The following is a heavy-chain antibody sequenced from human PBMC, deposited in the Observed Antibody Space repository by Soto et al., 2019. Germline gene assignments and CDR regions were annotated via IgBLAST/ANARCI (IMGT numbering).Heavy chain of an antibody. CDR1: GGSFSDYI. CDR3: ARGLISGSHYSGGWYYFDS. CDR2: INHSGSA. D-gene: IGHD1-26*01. J-gene: IGHJ4*02. V-gene: IGHV4-34*01. Sequence: PSETLSLTCDVYGGSFSDYIRTWIRQTPGKGLQWIGQINHSGSANYNPSLKSRVTISVHTSSSQFSLELSSVTAADTAVYYCARGLISGSHYSGGWYYFDSWGQGTQVT.